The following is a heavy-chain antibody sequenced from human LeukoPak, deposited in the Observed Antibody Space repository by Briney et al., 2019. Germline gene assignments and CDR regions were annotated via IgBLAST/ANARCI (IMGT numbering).Heavy chain of an antibody. CDR2: ISGSGGGT. Sequence: GGSLRLSCAASGFTFSSYAMSWVRQAPGKGLEWVSAISGSGGGTYYADSVKGRFTISRDNSKNTLDLQMNSLGAEDTAVYYCAKGYSVGATNLNFDYWGQGTLVTVSS. V-gene: IGHV3-23*01. CDR3: AKGYSVGATNLNFDY. D-gene: IGHD1-26*01. CDR1: GFTFSSYA. J-gene: IGHJ4*02.